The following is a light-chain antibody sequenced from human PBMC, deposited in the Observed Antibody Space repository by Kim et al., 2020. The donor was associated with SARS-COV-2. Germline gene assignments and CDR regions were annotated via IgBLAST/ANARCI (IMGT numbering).Light chain of an antibody. CDR1: NIRSKN. CDR3: QVWDGTTYV. V-gene: IGLV3-9*01. J-gene: IGLJ1*01. Sequence: SLALGQTARITCAGDNIRSKNVHWYQQKPGQAPVVVIYRDNDRPSGIPERFSGSNSGNTATLTISRAQAGDEADYYCQVWDGTTYVFGTGTKVTVL. CDR2: RDN.